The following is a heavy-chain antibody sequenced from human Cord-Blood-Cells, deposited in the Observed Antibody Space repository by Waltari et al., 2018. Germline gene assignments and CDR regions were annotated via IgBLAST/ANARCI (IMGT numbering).Heavy chain of an antibody. V-gene: IGHV1-69*12. CDR2: IIPIFGTA. CDR3: ARWYSSSWYYYYYGMDV. D-gene: IGHD6-13*01. CDR1: GDTFLSYA. Sequence: QVQLVQSGAEVKKPGSPVKVSCKASGDTFLSYAYSRVRPAPAQGLEWMGGIIPIFGTANYAQKFQGRVTITADESTSTAYMELSSLRSEDTAVYYCARWYSSSWYYYYYGMDVWGQGTTVTVSS. J-gene: IGHJ6*02.